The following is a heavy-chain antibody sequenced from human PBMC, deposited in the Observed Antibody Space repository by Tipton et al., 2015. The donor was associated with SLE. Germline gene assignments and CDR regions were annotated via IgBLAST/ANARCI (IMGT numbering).Heavy chain of an antibody. D-gene: IGHD3-22*01. V-gene: IGHV3-30*02. CDR3: AKGFDDSGFFLDF. Sequence: SLRLSCAASGFTFSSYAMSWVRQAPDKGLEWVAYVRSDASTRYYGNSVKGRFTISRDNSKNTVYLQMSTLRPDDTALYYCAKGFDDSGFFLDFWGQGTLVTVSS. CDR2: VRSDASTR. J-gene: IGHJ4*02. CDR1: GFTFSSYA.